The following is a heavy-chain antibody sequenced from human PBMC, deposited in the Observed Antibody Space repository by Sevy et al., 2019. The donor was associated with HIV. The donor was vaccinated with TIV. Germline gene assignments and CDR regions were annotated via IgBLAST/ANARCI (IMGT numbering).Heavy chain of an antibody. CDR2: ISGSGISI. Sequence: GGSLRLSCAASGFTFSTYAMSWVRQAPGKGLEWVSGISGSGISIYYAGSVKGRFTISRDKSKNTLILQMNSLSAEDTAIYYCAKELPGYQYDSSGNLDTWGQGRLVTVSS. CDR3: AKELPGYQYDSSGNLDT. CDR1: GFTFSTYA. J-gene: IGHJ5*02. D-gene: IGHD6-19*01. V-gene: IGHV3-23*01.